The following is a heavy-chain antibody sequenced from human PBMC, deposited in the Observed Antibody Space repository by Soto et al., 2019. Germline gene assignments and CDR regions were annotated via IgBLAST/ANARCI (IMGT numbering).Heavy chain of an antibody. D-gene: IGHD6-13*01. J-gene: IGHJ5*02. CDR2: ISAYNGNT. CDR1: GYTFTSYG. V-gene: IGHV1-18*01. CDR3: ARGAAAGFYWFDP. Sequence: ASVKVSCKASGYTFTSYGISWVRQAPGQGLEWMGWISAYNGNTNYAQKLQGRVTMTTDTSTSTDYMELGRLRSAATAVYYCARGAAAGFYWFDPWGQGTLVTVSS.